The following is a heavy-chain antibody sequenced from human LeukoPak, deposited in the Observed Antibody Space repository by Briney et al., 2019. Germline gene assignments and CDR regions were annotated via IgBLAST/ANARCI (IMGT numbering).Heavy chain of an antibody. CDR2: ISYDGSNI. CDR1: GFTFSIYG. D-gene: IGHD3-22*01. Sequence: GRSLRLSCAASGFTFSIYGMHWVRQAPGKGLEWVAVISYDGSNIYYADSVKGQFTISRDNAKNSLYLQMNSLRDEDTAVYYCARDNHDSSGYSSFDYWGQGTLVTVSS. CDR3: ARDNHDSSGYSSFDY. V-gene: IGHV3-30*03. J-gene: IGHJ4*02.